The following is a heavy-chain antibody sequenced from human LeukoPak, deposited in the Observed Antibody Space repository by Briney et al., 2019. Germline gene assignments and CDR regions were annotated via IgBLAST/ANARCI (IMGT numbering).Heavy chain of an antibody. D-gene: IGHD2-15*01. J-gene: IGHJ3*01. Sequence: HPGGSLRLSCSASGFPFNTYAIHWVRQARGKGLEYVAGISSNGDKTDFADSAKGRFTISRDNSKSTLFLQMNSLRAEDTAVYFCTRDSALLGVAFDLWGQGTVVTVSS. CDR1: GFPFNTYA. CDR3: TRDSALLGVAFDL. CDR2: ISSNGDKT. V-gene: IGHV3-64D*06.